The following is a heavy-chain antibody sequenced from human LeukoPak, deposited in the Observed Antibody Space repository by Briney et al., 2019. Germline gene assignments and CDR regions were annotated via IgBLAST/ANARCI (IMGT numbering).Heavy chain of an antibody. CDR1: GYTLTELS. Sequence: ASVKVSCKVFGYTLTELSMHWVRQAPGKGLEWMGGFDPEDGETIYAQKFRGRVTMTEDTSTDTAYMELSSPRSEDTAVYYCATDPFYYYDSSGSPRGGWGQGTLVTVSS. CDR2: FDPEDGET. CDR3: ATDPFYYYDSSGSPRGG. D-gene: IGHD3-22*01. V-gene: IGHV1-24*01. J-gene: IGHJ4*02.